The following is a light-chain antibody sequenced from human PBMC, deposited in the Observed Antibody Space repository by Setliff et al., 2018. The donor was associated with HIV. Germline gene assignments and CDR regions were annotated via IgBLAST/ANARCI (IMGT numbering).Light chain of an antibody. CDR2: DVS. V-gene: IGLV2-14*03. J-gene: IGLJ1*01. CDR1: SSDVGGYNF. CDR3: NSYTNTNTLGV. Sequence: SALTQPASASGSPGQSITISCTGTSSDVGGYNFVAWYQQHPGQAPKLLIYDVSNRPSGVSNRFSGSKSGNTASLTISGLQAEDEADYYCNSYTNTNTLGVFGTGTKVTVL.